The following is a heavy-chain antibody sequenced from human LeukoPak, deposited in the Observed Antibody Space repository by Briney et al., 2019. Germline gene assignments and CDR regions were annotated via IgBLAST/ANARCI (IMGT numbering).Heavy chain of an antibody. Sequence: PGGSLRLSCAASGFTFNDYYMSWTGKAPGKGLEWLSYINIGGTNTHYADSVKGRFTISRDNAKKSLYLEMNNLRAEDTAVYYCATDGAGFDTWGQGVLVTVSS. CDR3: ATDGAGFDT. CDR1: GFTFNDYY. CDR2: INIGGTNT. J-gene: IGHJ5*02. V-gene: IGHV3-11*01.